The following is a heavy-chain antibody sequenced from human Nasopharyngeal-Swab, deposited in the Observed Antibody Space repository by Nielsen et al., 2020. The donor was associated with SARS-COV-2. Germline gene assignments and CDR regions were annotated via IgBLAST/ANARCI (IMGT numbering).Heavy chain of an antibody. CDR1: GFTFSSYW. J-gene: IGHJ5*02. Sequence: GGSLRLSCAASGFTFSSYWMHWVRQAPGKGLVWVSRINSDGSSTSYADSVKGRFTISRDNAKNTLYLQMNSLRAEDTAVYYCARDFSYGSGSGWFDPWGQGTLVTVSS. V-gene: IGHV3-74*01. D-gene: IGHD3-10*01. CDR2: INSDGSST. CDR3: ARDFSYGSGSGWFDP.